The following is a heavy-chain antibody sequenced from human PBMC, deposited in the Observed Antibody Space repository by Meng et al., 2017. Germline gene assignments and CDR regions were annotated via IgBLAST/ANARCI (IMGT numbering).Heavy chain of an antibody. CDR3: IGSRVLRYFDWLAPFVY. CDR1: GFTFSDYA. V-gene: IGHV3-49*04. J-gene: IGHJ4*02. Sequence: GESLKISCTASGFTFSDYAMRWVRQAPGKGLEWVGFIRSKAYGGTTEYAASVKGRFTISRDDSKSIAYLQMNSLKTEDTAVYYCIGSRVLRYFDWLAPFVYWGQGTLVTVSS. CDR2: IRSKAYGGTT. D-gene: IGHD3-9*01.